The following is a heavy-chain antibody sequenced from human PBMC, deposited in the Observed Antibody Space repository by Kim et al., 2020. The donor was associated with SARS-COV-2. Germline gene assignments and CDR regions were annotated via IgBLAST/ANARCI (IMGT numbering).Heavy chain of an antibody. J-gene: IGHJ4*02. V-gene: IGHV3-11*04. CDR3: ASGPPNVLRFLEWLLIFDY. D-gene: IGHD3-3*01. Sequence: GRFTISSDNAKNSLYLQMNSLRAEDTAVYYCASGPPNVLRFLEWLLIFDYWGQGTLVTVSS.